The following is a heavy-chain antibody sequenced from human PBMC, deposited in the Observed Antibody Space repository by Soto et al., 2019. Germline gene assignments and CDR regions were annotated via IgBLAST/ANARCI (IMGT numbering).Heavy chain of an antibody. D-gene: IGHD3-16*02. Sequence: EVHLVESGGGLVQPGESLRLSCAASGFTFSSYWMHWVRQVPGKGLEWVSRITPEGTGTNYADSVRGRFTISRDNVKNMVFLELDSLRAEDTAVYYCARAGGVRVNDFWGQGTLVSVSS. CDR3: ARAGGVRVNDF. V-gene: IGHV3-74*01. J-gene: IGHJ4*02. CDR2: ITPEGTGT. CDR1: GFTFSSYW.